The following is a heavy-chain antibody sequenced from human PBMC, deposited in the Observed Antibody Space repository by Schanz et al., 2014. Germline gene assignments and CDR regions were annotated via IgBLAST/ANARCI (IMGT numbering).Heavy chain of an antibody. V-gene: IGHV3-23*01. Sequence: EVQLLESGGGLVQPGGSLRLSCAASGFTFSSYAMSWVRQAPGKGLEWVSAITDSGGSTYYADSVKGRFTISRDNSKNTLYLQMNSLTAEDTAVYFCAKDTRMTPAGTGVFFDYWGQGTLVTVSS. J-gene: IGHJ4*02. D-gene: IGHD6-13*01. CDR1: GFTFSSYA. CDR2: ITDSGGST. CDR3: AKDTRMTPAGTGVFFDY.